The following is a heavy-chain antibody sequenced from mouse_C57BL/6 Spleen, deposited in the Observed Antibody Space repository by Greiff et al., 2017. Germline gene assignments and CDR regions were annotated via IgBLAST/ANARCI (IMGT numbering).Heavy chain of an antibody. CDR3: AREAGSYYGSRGAMDY. CDR2: IYPRSGNT. D-gene: IGHD1-1*01. CDR1: GYTFTSYG. J-gene: IGHJ4*01. V-gene: IGHV1-81*01. Sequence: VQLQQSGAELARPGASVKLSCKASGYTFTSYGISWVKQRTGQGLEWIGEIYPRSGNTYYNEKFKGKATLTADKSSSTAYMELRSLTSEDSAVYFCAREAGSYYGSRGAMDYWGQGTSVTVSS.